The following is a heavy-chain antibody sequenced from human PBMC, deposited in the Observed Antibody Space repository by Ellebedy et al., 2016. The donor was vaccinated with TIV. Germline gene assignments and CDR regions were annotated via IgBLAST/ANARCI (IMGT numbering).Heavy chain of an antibody. CDR1: AFTFSSYG. Sequence: PGGSLRLSCAASAFTFSSYGMHWVRQAPGKGLEWVAVVSYDGSNKYYADSVKGRFTISRDNSKNTLYLQMNSLRAEDTAVYYCARRGYCSGGSCASVPFDYWGQGTLVTVSS. D-gene: IGHD2-15*01. J-gene: IGHJ4*02. CDR3: ARRGYCSGGSCASVPFDY. V-gene: IGHV3-30*19. CDR2: VSYDGSNK.